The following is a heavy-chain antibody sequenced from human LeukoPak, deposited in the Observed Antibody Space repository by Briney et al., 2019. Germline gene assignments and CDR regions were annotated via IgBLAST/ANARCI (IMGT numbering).Heavy chain of an antibody. CDR3: ARRQQFDY. V-gene: IGHV4-38-2*02. CDR2: IYHSGST. CDR1: GYSISSGYY. Sequence: PSETLSLTCTVSGYSISSGYYWGWIRQPPGKGLEWIGSIYHSGSTYYNPSLKSRVTISVDTSKNQFSLKLSSVTAADTAVYYYARRQQFDYWGQGTLVTVSS. J-gene: IGHJ4*02.